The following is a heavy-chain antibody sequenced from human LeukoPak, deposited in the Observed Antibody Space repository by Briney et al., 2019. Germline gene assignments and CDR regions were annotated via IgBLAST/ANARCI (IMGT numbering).Heavy chain of an antibody. CDR2: ISAYNGNT. CDR1: GYTFTSYG. J-gene: IGHJ6*02. V-gene: IGHV1-18*01. D-gene: IGHD3-22*01. Sequence: ASVKVSCKASGYTFTSYGISWVRQAPGQGLEWMGWISAYNGNTNYAQKLQGRVTMTTDTSTSTAYMELRSLRSDDTAVYYCARDYPADSSGYYYGKYYYGMTSGAKGPRSPSP. CDR3: ARDYPADSSGYYYGKYYYGMTS.